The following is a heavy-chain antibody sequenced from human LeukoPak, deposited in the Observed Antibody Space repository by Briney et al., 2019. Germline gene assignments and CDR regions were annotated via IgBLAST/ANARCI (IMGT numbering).Heavy chain of an antibody. Sequence: SVKVSCKASGGTFSSYAISWVRQAPGQGLEWMGGIIPIFGTANYAQKFQGRVTIAADESTSTAYMELSSLRSEDTAVYYCASAQGYCSGGSCYNYYYYYGMDVWGQGPRSPSP. V-gene: IGHV1-69*13. D-gene: IGHD2-15*01. J-gene: IGHJ6*02. CDR1: GGTFSSYA. CDR2: IIPIFGTA. CDR3: ASAQGYCSGGSCYNYYYYYGMDV.